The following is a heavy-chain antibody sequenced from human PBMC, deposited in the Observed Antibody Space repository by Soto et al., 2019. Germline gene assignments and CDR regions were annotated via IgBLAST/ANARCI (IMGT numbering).Heavy chain of an antibody. CDR2: IYPGDSDT. CDR1: GYSFTSYW. Sequence: GESLKISCKGSGYSFTSYWIGWVRQMPGKGLEWMGIIYPGDSDTRYSPSFQGQVTISADKSISTAYLQWSSLKASDTAMYYCASSPVAGIYHYYGMDVWGQGTTVTVSS. CDR3: ASSPVAGIYHYYGMDV. D-gene: IGHD6-19*01. J-gene: IGHJ6*02. V-gene: IGHV5-51*01.